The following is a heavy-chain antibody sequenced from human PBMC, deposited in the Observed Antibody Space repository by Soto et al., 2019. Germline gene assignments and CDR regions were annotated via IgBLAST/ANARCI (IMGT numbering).Heavy chain of an antibody. J-gene: IGHJ4*02. CDR2: ISGRGGGT. V-gene: IGHV3-23*01. CDR3: AKAGSEWLRLRPDY. CDR1: GFTFSSYA. D-gene: IGHD5-12*01. Sequence: EVQLLESGGGLVQPGGSLRLSCAASGFTFSSYAMSWVRRAPGKGREWVSAISGRGGGTYYADSVKGRFTISRDNSKNTLYLQMNSLRAEDTAVYYCAKAGSEWLRLRPDYWGQGTLVTVSS.